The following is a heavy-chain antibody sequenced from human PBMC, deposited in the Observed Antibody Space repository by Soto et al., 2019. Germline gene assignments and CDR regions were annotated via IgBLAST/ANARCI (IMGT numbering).Heavy chain of an antibody. D-gene: IGHD3-16*01. CDR3: VVEDNYVTPTPQDV. Sequence: QVQLVQSGDEVKKPGASVKVSCKASGYTFVNYAIAWVRQAPRQGLEWMGWISPYTGNTHSASKVQGRLTMTTDTSTRTAYMDLGNLTPNDTTVYYCVVEDNYVTPTPQDVWGQGTTVTVSS. CDR1: GYTFVNYA. V-gene: IGHV1-18*01. CDR2: ISPYTGNT. J-gene: IGHJ6*02.